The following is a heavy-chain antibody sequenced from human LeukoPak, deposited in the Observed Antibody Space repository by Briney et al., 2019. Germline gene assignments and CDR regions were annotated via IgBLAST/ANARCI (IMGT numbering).Heavy chain of an antibody. CDR1: GFTFSSYA. CDR3: AKIPIVVVPGDDAFDI. D-gene: IGHD2-2*01. V-gene: IGHV3-23*01. Sequence: PGGSLRLSCAGSGFTFSSYAMTWVRQAPGKGLEWVSAISGSGGSTNYADSVKGRFTISRDKSKNTLYLQMNSLRAEDTAVYYCAKIPIVVVPGDDAFDIWGQGTMVTVSS. J-gene: IGHJ3*02. CDR2: ISGSGGST.